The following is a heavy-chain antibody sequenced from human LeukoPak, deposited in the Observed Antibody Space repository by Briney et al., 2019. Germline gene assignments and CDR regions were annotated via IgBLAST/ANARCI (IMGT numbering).Heavy chain of an antibody. CDR1: GGSFSGYY. D-gene: IGHD6-13*01. J-gene: IGHJ4*02. CDR2: INHSGST. CDR3: ARWNSSSWYYFDY. V-gene: IGHV4-34*01. Sequence: PSETRSLTCAVYGGSFSGYYWSWIRQPPGKGLEWIGEINHSGSTNYNPSLKSRVAISVDTTKNQFSLKLSSVTAADTAVYYCARWNSSSWYYFDYWGQGTLVTVSS.